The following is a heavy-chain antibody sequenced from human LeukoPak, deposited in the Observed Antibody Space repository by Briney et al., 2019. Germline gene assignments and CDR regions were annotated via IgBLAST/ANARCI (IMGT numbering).Heavy chain of an antibody. Sequence: GGSLRLSCAASGFTFSSNSMNWVRQAPGKGLEWVSTIGSSSSYIYYADSVKGRFTISRDNAKNSLYLQMNSLRAEDTAVYYCARDRGGGSYYFDYWGQGTLVTVSS. D-gene: IGHD1-26*01. CDR2: IGSSSSYI. CDR3: ARDRGGGSYYFDY. J-gene: IGHJ4*02. V-gene: IGHV3-21*01. CDR1: GFTFSSNS.